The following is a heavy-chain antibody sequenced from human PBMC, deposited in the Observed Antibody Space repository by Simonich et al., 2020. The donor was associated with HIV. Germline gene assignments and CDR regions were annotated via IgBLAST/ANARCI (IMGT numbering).Heavy chain of an antibody. V-gene: IGHV3-21*01. J-gene: IGHJ4*02. D-gene: IGHD2-2*01. CDR1: GFTFSSYS. CDR3: ARDGRKGSSTSCSDY. CDR2: IRSSSSYI. Sequence: EVQLVESGGGLVKPGGSLRLSCAASGFTFSSYSMNWVRQAPGKGLEWVSSIRSSSSYIYYADSVNGRFTISRDNSKNSLYLQRNSLRAEDTAVYYCARDGRKGSSTSCSDYWGQGTLVTVSS.